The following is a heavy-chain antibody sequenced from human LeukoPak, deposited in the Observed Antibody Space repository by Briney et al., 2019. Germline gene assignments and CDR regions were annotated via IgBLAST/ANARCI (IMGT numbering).Heavy chain of an antibody. Sequence: PSETLSLTCTVSGGSISSYYWSWIRQPAGKGLEWIGRIYTSGSTNYNPSLKSRVTMSVDTSKNQFSLKLSSVTTADTAVYYCARVFPPTMVRGNNWFDPWGQGTLVTVSS. V-gene: IGHV4-4*07. CDR3: ARVFPPTMVRGNNWFDP. J-gene: IGHJ5*02. CDR1: GGSISSYY. CDR2: IYTSGST. D-gene: IGHD3-10*01.